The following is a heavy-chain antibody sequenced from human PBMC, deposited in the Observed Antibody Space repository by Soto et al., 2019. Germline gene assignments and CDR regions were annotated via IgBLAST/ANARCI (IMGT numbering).Heavy chain of an antibody. V-gene: IGHV1-8*01. D-gene: IGHD3-10*01. CDR1: GYTFTSYD. Sequence: ASVKVSCKVSGYTFTSYDINWVRQATGQGLEWMGWMNPNSGNTGYAQKFQGRVTMTRNTSISTAYMELSSLRSEDTAVYYCARGMVRGVIRQTDFDYWGQGTLVTVSS. J-gene: IGHJ4*02. CDR3: ARGMVRGVIRQTDFDY. CDR2: MNPNSGNT.